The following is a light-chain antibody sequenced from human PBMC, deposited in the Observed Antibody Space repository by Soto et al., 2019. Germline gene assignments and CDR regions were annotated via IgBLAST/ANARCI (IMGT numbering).Light chain of an antibody. CDR1: QSVSSN. V-gene: IGKV3-15*01. CDR2: GAS. J-gene: IGKJ1*01. Sequence: EVVMTQSPATLSVSLGDRATLSCRASQSVSSNLAWYQQKPGQAPRLLIYGASTRATGIPARFSGSGSGTEFTLTISSLQPEDFAVYYCQQYNNWPRTFGQGTKVDIK. CDR3: QQYNNWPRT.